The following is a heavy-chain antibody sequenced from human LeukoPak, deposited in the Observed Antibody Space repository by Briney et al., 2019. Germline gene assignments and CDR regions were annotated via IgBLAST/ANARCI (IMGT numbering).Heavy chain of an antibody. J-gene: IGHJ5*02. Sequence: ASVKVSCKASGLIFTSFDMIWVRQATGQGLEWMGWMNPNSGNTGSAQRFQGRVTMTRNTSISTAYMELSSLTSEDTAVYYRATARTAVAGTSDWLDPWGQGTLVTVSS. CDR3: ATARTAVAGTSDWLDP. CDR1: GLIFTSFD. V-gene: IGHV1-8*01. CDR2: MNPNSGNT. D-gene: IGHD6-19*01.